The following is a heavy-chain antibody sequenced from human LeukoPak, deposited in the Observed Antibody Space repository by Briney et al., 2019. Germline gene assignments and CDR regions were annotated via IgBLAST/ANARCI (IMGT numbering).Heavy chain of an antibody. Sequence: GGSLRLPCAASGFTVSSNYMSWVRQAPGKGLEWVSVIYSDGTTYYADSVKGRFTISRDNSKNTLYLQMNSLRAEDTAVYYCARRRDDYSYYFDYWGQGTLVTVSS. V-gene: IGHV3-53*01. CDR1: GFTVSSNY. J-gene: IGHJ4*02. D-gene: IGHD5-24*01. CDR3: ARRRDDYSYYFDY. CDR2: IYSDGTT.